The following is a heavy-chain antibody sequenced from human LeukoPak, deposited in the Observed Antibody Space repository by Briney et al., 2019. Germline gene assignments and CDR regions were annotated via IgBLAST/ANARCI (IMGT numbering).Heavy chain of an antibody. J-gene: IGHJ4*02. CDR2: IKAGGGTT. V-gene: IGHV3-23*01. CDR1: GFTFSDYA. Sequence: GGSLRLSCAASGFTFSDYAMSWVRQAPGKGLEWVSVIKAGGGTTFYADSVKGRFTISRDNMKNTLFLQMNSLRVEDTAVYYCAKDSGSGVTMSIWGRWGQGTLVTVSS. D-gene: IGHD3-22*01. CDR3: AKDSGSGVTMSIWGR.